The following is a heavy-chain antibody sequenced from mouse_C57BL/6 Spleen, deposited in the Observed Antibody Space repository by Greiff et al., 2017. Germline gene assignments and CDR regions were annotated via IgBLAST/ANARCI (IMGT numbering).Heavy chain of an antibody. Sequence: QVQLQQPGAELVMPGASVKLSCKASGYTFTSYWMHWVKQRPGRGLEWIGEIDPSDSYTNYNQKFKGKSTLTVDKSSSTAYMQLSSLTSEDSAVYYCARGWAYFDYWGQGTTLTVSS. V-gene: IGHV1-69*01. CDR3: ARGWAYFDY. J-gene: IGHJ2*01. CDR1: GYTFTSYW. CDR2: IDPSDSYT. D-gene: IGHD1-1*02.